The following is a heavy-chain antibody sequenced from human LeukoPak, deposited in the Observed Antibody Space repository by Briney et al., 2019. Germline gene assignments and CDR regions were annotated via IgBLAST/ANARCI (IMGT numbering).Heavy chain of an antibody. Sequence: RVSGPTLVNPTQTLTLTCTFSGFSLSTSGMCVSWIRQPPGKALEWLARIDWDDDKYYSTSLKTRLTISKDPSKNQVVLTMTNMDPLDTATYYCARILYGGNPYFEYWRQGTLLTVSS. J-gene: IGHJ4*02. CDR1: GFSLSTSGMC. CDR2: IDWDDDK. CDR3: ARILYGGNPYFEY. V-gene: IGHV2-70*11. D-gene: IGHD4-23*01.